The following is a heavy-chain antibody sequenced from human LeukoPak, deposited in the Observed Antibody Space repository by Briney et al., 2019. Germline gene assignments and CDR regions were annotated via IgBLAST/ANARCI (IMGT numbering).Heavy chain of an antibody. V-gene: IGHV4-39*07. CDR1: GGSISSGDYY. D-gene: IGHD6-19*01. Sequence: SETLSLTCTVSGGSISSGDYYWSWIRQPPGKGLEWIGEIYHNGNTNFNPSLKSRVTISVDKSKNQFSLKVRSVTAADTAVYYCARVQFSSGSLDYWGQGTLVTVSS. J-gene: IGHJ4*02. CDR2: IYHNGNT. CDR3: ARVQFSSGSLDY.